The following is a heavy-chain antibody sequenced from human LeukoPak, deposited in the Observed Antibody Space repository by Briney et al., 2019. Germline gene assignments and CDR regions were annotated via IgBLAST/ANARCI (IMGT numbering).Heavy chain of an antibody. CDR3: ARVAVAGPTGWFDS. CDR2: ISSSSRTI. Sequence: GGSLRLSCAASGFTFSDYSMNWVRQAPGKGLEWLSYISSSSRTIYYADSVRGRFTVSRDNAKDSLYLQLNSLRAEDTAVYYCARVAVAGPTGWFDSWGQGTLVTVSS. J-gene: IGHJ5*01. CDR1: GFTFSDYS. V-gene: IGHV3-48*01. D-gene: IGHD6-19*01.